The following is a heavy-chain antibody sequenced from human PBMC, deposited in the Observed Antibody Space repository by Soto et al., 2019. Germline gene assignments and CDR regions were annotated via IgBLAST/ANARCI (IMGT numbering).Heavy chain of an antibody. CDR2: MNPDSGNT. CDR3: ARQLWGKGAFDI. Sequence: ASVKVSCKASGYTFTTYDINWVRQAAGQGLEWMGWMNPDSGNTGYVQKFQGRVTMTRHTSTSTAYMELSSLRSEDTAVYYCARQLWGKGAFDIWGQGTMVTVSS. D-gene: IGHD3-16*01. V-gene: IGHV1-8*01. CDR1: GYTFTTYD. J-gene: IGHJ3*02.